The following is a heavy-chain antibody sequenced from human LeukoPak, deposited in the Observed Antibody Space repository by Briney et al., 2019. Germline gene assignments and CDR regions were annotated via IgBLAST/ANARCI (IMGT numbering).Heavy chain of an antibody. CDR2: TYYRSKWYN. V-gene: IGHV6-1*01. J-gene: IGHJ4*02. CDR3: ARTGRIYSSSWYEIPYYFDY. D-gene: IGHD6-13*01. CDR1: GDSVSSNSAA. Sequence: SQTLSLTCAISGDSVSSNSAAWNWIRQSPSRGLEWLGRTYYRSKWYNDYAVSVKSRITINPDTSKNQFSLQLNSVTPEDTAVYYCARTGRIYSSSWYEIPYYFDYWGQGTLVTVSS.